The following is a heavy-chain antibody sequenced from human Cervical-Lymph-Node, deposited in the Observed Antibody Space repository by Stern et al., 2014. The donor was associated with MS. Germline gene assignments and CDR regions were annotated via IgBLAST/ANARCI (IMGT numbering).Heavy chain of an antibody. CDR1: GFTFSSYA. J-gene: IGHJ4*02. Sequence: QLVQSGGGVVQPGRSLRLSCAASGFTFSSYAIHWVRQAPGKGLEWVAVFSYDGSNKYYADSVKGRFTISRDNSKNTLYLQMNSLRGDDTAVYYCARVRDGYNFRGLDHWGQGTLVTVSS. D-gene: IGHD5-24*01. CDR2: FSYDGSNK. CDR3: ARVRDGYNFRGLDH. V-gene: IGHV3-30-3*01.